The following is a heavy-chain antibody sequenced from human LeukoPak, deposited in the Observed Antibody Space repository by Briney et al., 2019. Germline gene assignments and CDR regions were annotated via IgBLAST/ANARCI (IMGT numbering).Heavy chain of an antibody. V-gene: IGHV4-4*07. CDR2: IYTSGI. J-gene: IGHJ4*02. Sequence: PSETLSLTCTVSGDSITNYYWSWIRQPAGKGLEWIGRIYTSGIGYNPSLKSRVTMSLDTAKNQFSLKLNSVTAADTAVYYCAKEVGFISAWGQGTLVTVSS. CDR3: AKEVGFISA. CDR1: GDSITNYY. D-gene: IGHD6-19*01.